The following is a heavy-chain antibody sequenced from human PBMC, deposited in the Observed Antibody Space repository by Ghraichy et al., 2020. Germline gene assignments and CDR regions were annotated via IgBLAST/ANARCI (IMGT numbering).Heavy chain of an antibody. J-gene: IGHJ4*02. D-gene: IGHD5-18*01. CDR3: AKDRGYSYGPNPVDY. CDR1: GFTFSSYA. Sequence: GGSLRLSCAASGFTFSSYAMSWVRQAPGKGLEWVSAISGSGGSTYYADSVKGRFTISRDNSKNTLYLQMNSLRAEDTAVYYCAKDRGYSYGPNPVDYWGQGTLVTVSS. CDR2: ISGSGGST. V-gene: IGHV3-23*01.